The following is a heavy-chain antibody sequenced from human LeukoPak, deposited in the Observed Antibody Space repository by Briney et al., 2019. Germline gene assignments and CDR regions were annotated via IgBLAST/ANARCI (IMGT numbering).Heavy chain of an antibody. Sequence: SETLSLTCTVSGGSITSSIDYWGWVRQPPGKGLEWIAIIYYSTSTQYNPSLKSRVTMSVDTSKNQFSLKLSSMTAADTAVYYCARHQCSGTRCYNFYFYGMDVWGQGATVTVSS. CDR1: GGSITSSIDY. CDR3: ARHQCSGTRCYNFYFYGMDV. V-gene: IGHV4-39*01. CDR2: IYYSTST. D-gene: IGHD2-2*02. J-gene: IGHJ6*02.